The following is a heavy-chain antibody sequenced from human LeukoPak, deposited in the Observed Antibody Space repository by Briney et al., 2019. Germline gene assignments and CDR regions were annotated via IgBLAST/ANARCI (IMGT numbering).Heavy chain of an antibody. CDR3: ARGVVVPAAPYYYYYMDV. CDR2: IIPIFGTA. CDR1: GGTFSSYA. D-gene: IGHD2-2*01. J-gene: IGHJ6*03. Sequence: SVKVSCKASGGTFSSYAISWVRQAPGQGLEWMGGIIPIFGTANYAQKLQGRVTMTTDTSTSTAYMELRSLRSDDTAVYYCARGVVVPAAPYYYYYMDVWGKGTTVTVSS. V-gene: IGHV1-69*05.